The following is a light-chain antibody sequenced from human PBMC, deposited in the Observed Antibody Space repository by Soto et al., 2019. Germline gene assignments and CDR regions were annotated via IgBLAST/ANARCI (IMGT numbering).Light chain of an antibody. V-gene: IGKV3-15*01. CDR1: QSVSSN. CDR2: DAS. J-gene: IGKJ5*01. Sequence: EILMALSPATLSVSPGERATLSCRASQSVSSNLAWYQQKPGQAPRLLIYDASTRATGIPARFSGSGSGTEFTLTICSLQSEDIAIYYCQQHIGWQSFGLGARLEIK. CDR3: QQHIGWQS.